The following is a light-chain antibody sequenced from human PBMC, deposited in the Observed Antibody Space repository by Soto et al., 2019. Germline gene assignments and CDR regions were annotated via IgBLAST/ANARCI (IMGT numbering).Light chain of an antibody. CDR2: GTS. V-gene: IGKV3-20*01. Sequence: EIVLTQSPGTLSLSPGQRATLSCRASQSVSSSYLAWYQQKPGQAPRLLIYGTSTRATGIPDRFSGSGSWTDFSLTISRLEPDDSAVYYCHQYGGSPTWTFGQGTKVEIK. CDR3: HQYGGSPTWT. J-gene: IGKJ1*01. CDR1: QSVSSSY.